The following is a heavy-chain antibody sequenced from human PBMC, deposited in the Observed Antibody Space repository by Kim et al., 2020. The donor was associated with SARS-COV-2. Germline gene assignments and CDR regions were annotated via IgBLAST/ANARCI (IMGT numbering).Heavy chain of an antibody. CDR3: ARGRCFGWLILQSPHYFDY. CDR2: INYDRST. D-gene: IGHD3-9*01. Sequence: SETLSLTCAVYGDPFNGYYWSWIRQPPGKGLEWIGEINYDRSTNYKPSLKSRVTISLDSSKSQFSLRLTSLTAADTAVYYCARGRCFGWLILQSPHYFDYWGRDNLVTV. J-gene: IGHJ4*02. CDR1: GDPFNGYY. V-gene: IGHV4-34*01.